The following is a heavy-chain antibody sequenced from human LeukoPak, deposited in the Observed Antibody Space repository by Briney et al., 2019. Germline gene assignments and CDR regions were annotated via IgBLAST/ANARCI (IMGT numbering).Heavy chain of an antibody. CDR1: GFTFINYA. CDR2: LSFSGLTT. Sequence: GPLRLSCAASGFTFINYAMNWVRQAPGKGLEWVSALSFSGLTTYYADSVRRRFTISRDNSKSTLYLQMNSLRAEDTALYYCARPTSGWYAGGFDYCGQGILVTVSS. CDR3: ARPTSGWYAGGFDY. V-gene: IGHV3-23*01. D-gene: IGHD6-19*01. J-gene: IGHJ4*02.